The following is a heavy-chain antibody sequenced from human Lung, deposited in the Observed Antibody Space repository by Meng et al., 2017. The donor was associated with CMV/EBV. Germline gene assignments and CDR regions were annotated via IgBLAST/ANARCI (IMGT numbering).Heavy chain of an antibody. CDR2: MPHSGTT. J-gene: IGHJ5*02. V-gene: IGHV4-39*07. Sequence: GSLRLXCTVSGDSISSSNYYWAWIRQPPGKGLEWIVSMPHSGTTYYNSSLKSRVIMSLDTSKNQFSLELNSVTAADTAVYYCTRDPHCSSASCLKFDPWGQGTLVTVSS. D-gene: IGHD2-2*01. CDR3: TRDPHCSSASCLKFDP. CDR1: GDSISSSNYY.